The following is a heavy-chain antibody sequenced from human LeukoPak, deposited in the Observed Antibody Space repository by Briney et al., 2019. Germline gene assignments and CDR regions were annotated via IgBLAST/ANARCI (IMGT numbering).Heavy chain of an antibody. D-gene: IGHD2-2*01. CDR1: GGSISSYY. CDR3: ARLRVVPAAFFDY. Sequence: SETLSLTCTVSGGSISSYYWSWIRQPPGKGLEWIGYIYYSGSTNYNPSLKSRVTISVDTSKNQFSLKLSSVTAADTAVYYCARLRVVPAAFFDYWGQGTLVTVSS. J-gene: IGHJ4*02. V-gene: IGHV4-59*08. CDR2: IYYSGST.